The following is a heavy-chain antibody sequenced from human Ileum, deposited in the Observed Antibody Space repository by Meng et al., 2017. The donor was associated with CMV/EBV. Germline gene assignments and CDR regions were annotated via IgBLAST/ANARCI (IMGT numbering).Heavy chain of an antibody. CDR3: ARDSNRLGRNYYYGLDV. CDR1: GLTFSNYA. J-gene: IGHJ6*02. V-gene: IGHV3-21*03. D-gene: IGHD2/OR15-2a*01. CDR2: IGDSSRYT. Sequence: GESLKISCAASGLTFSNYAMTWVRQAPGKGLEWVSTIGDSSRYTYYAESVKGRFTISRDNAKNSLYLQMTSLRAEDTAVYYCARDSNRLGRNYYYGLDVWGQGTTVTVSS.